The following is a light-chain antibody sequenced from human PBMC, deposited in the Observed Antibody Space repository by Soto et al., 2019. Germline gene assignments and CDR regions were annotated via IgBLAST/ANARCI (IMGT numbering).Light chain of an antibody. J-gene: IGKJ4*01. CDR2: DVS. CDR3: QQRTTWPT. V-gene: IGKV3-11*01. Sequence: EIVLTQSPATLSLSPGDRATLSCRASQSVTSSLAWFQQKPGQAPRLLIYDVSRRATAIPARFSGSGSGTDFTLTIRSLEPEDVAVYYCQQRTTWPTFGGGTKVEIK. CDR1: QSVTSS.